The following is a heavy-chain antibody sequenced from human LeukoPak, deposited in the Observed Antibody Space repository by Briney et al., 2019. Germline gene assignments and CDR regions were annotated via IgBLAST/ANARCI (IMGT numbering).Heavy chain of an antibody. D-gene: IGHD6-19*01. CDR1: GFTVSNTY. CDR2: IYSGGTT. J-gene: IGHJ4*02. CDR3: AKDYEYSSGFVGY. Sequence: GGSLRLSCAASGFTVSNTYMSWVRQAPGKGLEWVSIIYSGGTTYYTDSVKGRFTISRDNSKNTLYLQMNSLRAEDTAVYYCAKDYEYSSGFVGYWGQGTLVTVSS. V-gene: IGHV3-53*01.